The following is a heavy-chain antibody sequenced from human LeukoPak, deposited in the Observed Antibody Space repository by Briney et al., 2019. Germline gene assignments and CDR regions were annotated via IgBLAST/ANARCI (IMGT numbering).Heavy chain of an antibody. D-gene: IGHD3-22*01. CDR2: IGTAGDT. V-gene: IGHV3-13*01. J-gene: IGHJ3*02. Sequence: LPGGSLRLSCAASGFTFSSYDMHWVRQATGKGLEWVSAIGTAGDTYYPGSVKGRLTISRENAKNSLYLQMNSLRAGDTAVYYCARAGHYYDSSGYPGDAFDIWGQGTMVTVSS. CDR3: ARAGHYYDSSGYPGDAFDI. CDR1: GFTFSSYD.